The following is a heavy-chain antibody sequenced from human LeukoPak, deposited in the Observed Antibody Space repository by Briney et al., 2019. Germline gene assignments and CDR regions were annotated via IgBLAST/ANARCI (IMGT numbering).Heavy chain of an antibody. J-gene: IGHJ4*02. CDR1: GFTVSSNY. CDR2: IYSGGST. CDR3: ARDGKYSSSWYGILD. Sequence: PGGSLRLSCAASGFTVSSNYMSWVRQAPGKGLEWVSVIYSGGSTYYADSVKGRFIISRDNSKNTLYLQMNSLRVEDTAVYYCARDGKYSSSWYGILDWGQGALVTVSS. D-gene: IGHD6-13*01. V-gene: IGHV3-66*01.